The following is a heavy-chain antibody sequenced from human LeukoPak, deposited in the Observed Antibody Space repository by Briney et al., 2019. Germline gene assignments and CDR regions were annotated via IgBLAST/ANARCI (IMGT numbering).Heavy chain of an antibody. V-gene: IGHV3-7*01. CDR2: IKQDGSEK. CDR3: ARRSGWYRAFDY. J-gene: IGHJ4*02. D-gene: IGHD6-19*01. Sequence: GGSLRLSCAASGFTFSNAWMSWVRQAPGKGLEWVANIKQDGSEKDYVDSVKGRFTISRDNAKNSLYLQMNSLTAEDTAVYYCARRSGWYRAFDYWGQGTLVTVSS. CDR1: GFTFSNAW.